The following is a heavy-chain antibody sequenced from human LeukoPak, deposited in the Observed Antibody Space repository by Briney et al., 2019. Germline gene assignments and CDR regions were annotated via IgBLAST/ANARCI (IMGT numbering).Heavy chain of an antibody. Sequence: SETLSLTCSVSGGSISSGDYYWSWIRQPPGKGLEWIGYIYYSGSTYYNPSLKSRVTISVDTSKNQFSLKLSSVTAADTAVYYCARDPRSGYYTGYYYYYGMDVWGQGTTVTVSS. CDR3: ARDPRSGYYTGYYYYYGMDV. D-gene: IGHD3-3*01. V-gene: IGHV4-30-4*01. CDR2: IYYSGST. CDR1: GGSISSGDYY. J-gene: IGHJ6*02.